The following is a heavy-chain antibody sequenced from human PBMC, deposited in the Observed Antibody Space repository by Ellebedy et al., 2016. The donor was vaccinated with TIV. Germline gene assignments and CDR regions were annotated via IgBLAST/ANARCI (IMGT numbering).Heavy chain of an antibody. CDR1: GHTFTNYA. V-gene: IGHV1-3*04. D-gene: IGHD6-6*01. CDR3: ESLGHSSSSYHYSGIDV. J-gene: IGHJ6*02. CDR2: INTGDANT. Sequence: AASVKVSCKVSGHTFTNYALHWVRQAPGQSLEWMGWINTGDANTKCSQKFQGRVTITRDPSANTAYMDLSSLTSEDTAVYYCESLGHSSSSYHYSGIDVWGQGTTVTVSS.